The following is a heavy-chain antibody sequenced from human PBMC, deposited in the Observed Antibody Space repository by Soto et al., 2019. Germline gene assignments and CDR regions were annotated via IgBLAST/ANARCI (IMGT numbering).Heavy chain of an antibody. D-gene: IGHD3-16*02. J-gene: IGHJ4*01. V-gene: IGHV1-8*01. CDR1: GYTFTSCD. Sequence: ASVKVSCKASGYTFTSCDINWVRQATGQGLEWLGWMNPNSGNTGYAQKFQGRVTMTRNTSISTAYMELSSLRSEDTAIYYCGRGRYDGTYYFDSWGQGTLVTVSS. CDR2: MNPNSGNT. CDR3: GRGRYDGTYYFDS.